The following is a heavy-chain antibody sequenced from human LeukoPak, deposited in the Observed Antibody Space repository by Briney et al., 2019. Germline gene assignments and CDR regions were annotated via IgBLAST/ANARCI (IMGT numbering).Heavy chain of an antibody. CDR1: GFTFKSYA. CDR3: VKGLDYSSSQMDS. V-gene: IGHV3-64*05. Sequence: PGGSLRLSCSASGFTFKSYATHWVRQAPGKGLEYVSSINTNGANTYYADPVKGRFTISRDNSRSTVYVQMNSLTPEDTAVYYCVKGLDYSSSQMDSWGQGTLVTVSS. J-gene: IGHJ4*02. D-gene: IGHD6-6*01. CDR2: INTNGANT.